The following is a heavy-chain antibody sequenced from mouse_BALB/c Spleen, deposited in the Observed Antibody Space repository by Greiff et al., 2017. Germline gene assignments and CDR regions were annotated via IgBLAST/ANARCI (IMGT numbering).Heavy chain of an antibody. V-gene: IGHV2-9*02. CDR3: ARDLTGTHFAY. J-gene: IGHJ3*01. Sequence: VKLVESGPGLVAPSQSLSITCTVSGFSLTSYGVHWVRQPPGKGLEWLGVIWAGGSTNYNSALMSRLSISKDNSKSQVFLKMNSLQTDDTAMYYCARDLTGTHFAYWGQGTLVTVSA. CDR1: GFSLTSYG. D-gene: IGHD4-1*01. CDR2: IWAGGST.